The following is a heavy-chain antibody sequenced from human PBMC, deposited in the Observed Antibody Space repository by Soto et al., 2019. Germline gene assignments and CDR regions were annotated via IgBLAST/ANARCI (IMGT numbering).Heavy chain of an antibody. D-gene: IGHD3-22*01. CDR1: GFTFSSYG. Sequence: GGSLRLSCAASGFTFSSYGMHWVRQAPGKGLEWVAVIWYDGSNKYYADSVKGRFTISRDNSKNTLYLQMNSLRAEDTAVYYCAGGPNYYDSSGYYYYYYGMDVWGQGTTVTVSS. CDR2: IWYDGSNK. CDR3: AGGPNYYDSSGYYYYYYGMDV. V-gene: IGHV3-33*01. J-gene: IGHJ6*02.